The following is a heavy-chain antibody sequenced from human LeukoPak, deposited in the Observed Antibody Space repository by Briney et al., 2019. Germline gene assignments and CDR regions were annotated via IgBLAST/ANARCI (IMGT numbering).Heavy chain of an antibody. CDR3: ARMRPRYCSSTSCNFMGGYAFDI. Sequence: PGGSLRLSCAASGFAFSTCSMNWVRQAPGKGLEWVSYISTGSSTVFYADSVKGRFTISRDSAENSQYLQMNSLRAEDTAVYYCARMRPRYCSSTSCNFMGGYAFDIWGQGTMVTVSS. D-gene: IGHD2-2*01. V-gene: IGHV3-48*01. CDR2: ISTGSSTV. J-gene: IGHJ3*02. CDR1: GFAFSTCS.